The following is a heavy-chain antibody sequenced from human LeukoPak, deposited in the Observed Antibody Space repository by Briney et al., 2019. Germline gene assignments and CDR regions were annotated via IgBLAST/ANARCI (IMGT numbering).Heavy chain of an antibody. J-gene: IGHJ6*02. CDR1: GYTSTSYD. V-gene: IGHV1-8*01. Sequence: ASVKVSCKASGYTSTSYDINWVRQATGQGLEWMGWMNPNSGNTGYAQKFQGRVTMTRNTSISTAYMELSSLRSEDTAVYYCARESSSWYYYYYGMDVWGQGTTVTVSS. CDR3: ARESSSWYYYYYGMDV. D-gene: IGHD6-13*01. CDR2: MNPNSGNT.